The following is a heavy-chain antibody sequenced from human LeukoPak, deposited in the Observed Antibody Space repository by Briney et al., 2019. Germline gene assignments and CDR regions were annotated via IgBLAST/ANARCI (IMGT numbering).Heavy chain of an antibody. CDR1: GFTFSSYW. V-gene: IGHV3-74*01. J-gene: IGHJ6*03. Sequence: GGSLRLSCAASGFTFSSYWMHWVRQAPGKGLVWVSRSNSDGSSTSYADSVKGRFATSRDNAKDSLYLQMNSLRVEDTAVYYCVTGTYRSFHYYYMDVWGKGTTVIVSS. D-gene: IGHD1-26*01. CDR2: SNSDGSST. CDR3: VTGTYRSFHYYYMDV.